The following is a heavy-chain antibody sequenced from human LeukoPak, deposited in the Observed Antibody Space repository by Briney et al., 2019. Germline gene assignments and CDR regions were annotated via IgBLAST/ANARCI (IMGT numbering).Heavy chain of an antibody. V-gene: IGHV1-2*02. CDR2: INPNSGGT. Sequence: ASVKVSCKASGYTFTGYYMHWVRQAPGQGLEWMGWINPNSGGTNYAQKFQGRATMTRDTSISTAYMELSRLRSDDTAVYYCARVSSGYYDSSGNPDYWGQGTLVTVSS. D-gene: IGHD3-22*01. CDR1: GYTFTGYY. CDR3: ARVSSGYYDSSGNPDY. J-gene: IGHJ4*02.